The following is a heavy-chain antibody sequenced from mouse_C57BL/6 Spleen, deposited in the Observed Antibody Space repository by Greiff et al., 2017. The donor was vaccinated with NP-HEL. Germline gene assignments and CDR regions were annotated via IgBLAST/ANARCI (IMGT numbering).Heavy chain of an antibody. J-gene: IGHJ2*01. V-gene: IGHV1-81*01. CDR2: IYPRSGNT. CDR1: GYTFTGYG. CDR3: ARSELPY. D-gene: IGHD2-1*01. Sequence: VKLMESGAGLARPGASVKLSCEASGYTFTGYGISWVKQRTGQGLEWIGEIYPRSGNTYYPEKVKGQVTLTADKSTSTAAMELRSLTSEVSADDVCARSELPYWGQGTTLTASS.